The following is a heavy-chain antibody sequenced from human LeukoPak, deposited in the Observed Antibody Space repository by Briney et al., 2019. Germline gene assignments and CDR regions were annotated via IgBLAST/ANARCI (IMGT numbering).Heavy chain of an antibody. CDR1: GFTFSSYA. D-gene: IGHD6-19*01. Sequence: PGGSLRLSCAASGFTFSSYAMSWVRQAPGKGLEWIGYIYYSGSTNYNPSLKSRVTISVDTSKNQFSLKLSSVTAADTAVYYCARHPSGWYGTFDYWGQGTLVTVSS. V-gene: IGHV4-59*08. CDR3: ARHPSGWYGTFDY. J-gene: IGHJ4*02. CDR2: IYYSGST.